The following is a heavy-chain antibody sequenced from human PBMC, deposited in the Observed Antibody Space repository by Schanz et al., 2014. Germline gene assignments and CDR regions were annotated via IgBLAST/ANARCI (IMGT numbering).Heavy chain of an antibody. J-gene: IGHJ6*02. D-gene: IGHD6-13*01. Sequence: QVQLVQSGAEVKRPGSSVKVSCKASGDTFSSYTISWVRQAPGQGLEWMGRIIPVLNIANYAQKFQDRITITADKATSTTYMELSSLRSDDTAVYYCARDGHSSIWDSYYFYGLDVWGQGTTVTVSS. CDR3: ARDGHSSIWDSYYFYGLDV. CDR1: GDTFSSYT. V-gene: IGHV1-69*09. CDR2: IIPVLNIA.